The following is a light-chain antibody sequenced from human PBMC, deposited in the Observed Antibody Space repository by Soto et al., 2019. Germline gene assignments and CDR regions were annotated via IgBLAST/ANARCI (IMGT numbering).Light chain of an antibody. Sequence: IVFTQSPGPLSLSPGERATLSFRSSQSVTNNYLAWYQQKPGQAPRLLIDGASSRATGIPARFSGSGSGTDFTLTISSLEPEDFAVYYCQQYGSSRWTFGQGTKVDIK. CDR2: GAS. J-gene: IGKJ1*01. CDR3: QQYGSSRWT. V-gene: IGKV3-20*01. CDR1: QSVTNNY.